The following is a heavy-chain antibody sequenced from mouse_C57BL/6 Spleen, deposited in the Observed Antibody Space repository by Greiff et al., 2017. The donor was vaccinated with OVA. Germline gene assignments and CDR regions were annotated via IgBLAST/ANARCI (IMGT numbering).Heavy chain of an antibody. CDR2: INPSSGYT. CDR1: GYTFTSYT. V-gene: IGHV1-4*01. J-gene: IGHJ4*01. D-gene: IGHD2-4*01. Sequence: QVQLQQSGAELARPGASVKMSCKASGYTFTSYTMHWVKQRPGQGLEWIGYINPSSGYTKYNQKFKDKATSTADKSSSTAYMQLSSLTSEDSAVYDCARDYYDYDVGAMDYWGQGTSVTVSS. CDR3: ARDYYDYDVGAMDY.